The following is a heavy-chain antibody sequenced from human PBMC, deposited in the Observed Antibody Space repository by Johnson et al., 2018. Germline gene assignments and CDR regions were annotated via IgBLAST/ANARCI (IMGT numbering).Heavy chain of an antibody. CDR2: ISGGGGST. J-gene: IGHJ3*01. CDR1: GFSFSSYA. Sequence: VQLVESGGGLVQPGGSLRLSCAASGFSFSSYALTWVRQAPGKGLEWVSGISGGGGSTYYADSVKGRFTISRDNSKNTLFLQMNSLRAEDTAIYYCAKDATTLAEFLYKGDAFDVWGQGTMVTVSS. CDR3: AKDATTLAEFLYKGDAFDV. D-gene: IGHD3-10*01. V-gene: IGHV3-23*04.